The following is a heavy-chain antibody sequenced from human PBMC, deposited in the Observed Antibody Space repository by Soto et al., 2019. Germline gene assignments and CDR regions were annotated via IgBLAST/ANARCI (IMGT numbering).Heavy chain of an antibody. Sequence: SGPTLVNPTQTLTLTCTFSGFSLGTSGVGVGWIRQPPGKALEWLALIYWDDDKRYSPSLNSRLTITKDTSKNQVVLTMTNVDPVVTATFYCARIHGPSGNYDPDYWGQGTLVSDSS. CDR1: GFSLGTSGVG. D-gene: IGHD5-12*01. CDR2: IYWDDDK. CDR3: ARIHGPSGNYDPDY. J-gene: IGHJ4*02. V-gene: IGHV2-5*02.